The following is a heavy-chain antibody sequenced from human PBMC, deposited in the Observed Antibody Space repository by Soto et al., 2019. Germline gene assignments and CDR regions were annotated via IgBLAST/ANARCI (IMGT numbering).Heavy chain of an antibody. CDR3: AKDSSLVVVITNDY. V-gene: IGHV3-23*01. D-gene: IGHD3-22*01. CDR2: ISGSGGST. CDR1: GFTFSSYA. Sequence: EVQLLESGGGLVQPGGSLRLSCAASGFTFSSYAMSWVRQAPGKGLEWVSAISGSGGSTYYADSVKGRFTISRDNSKNTLYLQMNSLSAEDTAVYYCAKDSSLVVVITNDYWGQGTLVTVSS. J-gene: IGHJ4*02.